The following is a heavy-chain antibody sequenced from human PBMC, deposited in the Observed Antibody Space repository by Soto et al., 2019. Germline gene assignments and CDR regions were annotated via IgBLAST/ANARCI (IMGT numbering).Heavy chain of an antibody. D-gene: IGHD5-18*01. CDR3: ARVVRGCSYGSFDY. V-gene: IGHV1-18*04. CDR1: GYTFNSYG. Sequence: ASVKVSCKASGYTFNSYGISRVRQAHGQGFEWMGLISAYNGSRNYAQKLQGRVTMTTDTSTRTAYMELRSLRSDDTAVYYCARVVRGCSYGSFDYWAQGTLVTVSS. CDR2: ISAYNGSR. J-gene: IGHJ4*02.